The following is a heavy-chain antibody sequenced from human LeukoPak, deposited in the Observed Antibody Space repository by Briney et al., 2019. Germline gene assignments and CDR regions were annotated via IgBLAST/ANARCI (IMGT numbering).Heavy chain of an antibody. D-gene: IGHD2/OR15-2a*01. Sequence: GGSLRLSCAASGFSFSGYWMTRVRQAPGEGLEWVANIKEDGSEKYYADFVKGRFTISRDNAKNSLDLQMNSLRAEDTAVYYCARRGSTDYWGQGTLVTVSS. CDR3: ARRGSTDY. CDR1: GFSFSGYW. J-gene: IGHJ4*02. V-gene: IGHV3-7*03. CDR2: IKEDGSEK.